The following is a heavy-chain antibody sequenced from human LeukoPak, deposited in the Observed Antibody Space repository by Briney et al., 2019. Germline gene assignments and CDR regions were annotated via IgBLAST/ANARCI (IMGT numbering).Heavy chain of an antibody. CDR2: ISAYNGNT. Sequence: GASVKVSCKASGYTFTSYGISWVRQAPGQGLEWMGRISAYNGNTNYAQKLQGRVTMTTDTSTSTAYMELRSLRSDDTAVYYCARDDPRITIFGVVTAFDPWGQGTLVTVSS. V-gene: IGHV1-18*01. D-gene: IGHD3-3*01. CDR1: GYTFTSYG. CDR3: ARDDPRITIFGVVTAFDP. J-gene: IGHJ5*02.